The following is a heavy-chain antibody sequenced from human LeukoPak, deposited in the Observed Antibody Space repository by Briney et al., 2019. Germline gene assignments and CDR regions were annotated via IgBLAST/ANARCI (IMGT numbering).Heavy chain of an antibody. V-gene: IGHV3-30*03. Sequence: QPGGSLRLSCAASGFTFSSYGMHWVRQAPGKGLEWVAVISYDGSNKYYADSVKGRFTISRDNSKNTLYLQMNSLRAEDTAVYYCASKVATPDPDYWGQGTLVTVSS. CDR3: ASKVATPDPDY. D-gene: IGHD5-12*01. CDR1: GFTFSSYG. J-gene: IGHJ4*02. CDR2: ISYDGSNK.